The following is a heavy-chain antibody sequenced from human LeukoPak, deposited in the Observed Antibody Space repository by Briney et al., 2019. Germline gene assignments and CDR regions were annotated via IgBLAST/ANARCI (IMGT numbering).Heavy chain of an antibody. CDR2: VYDSGTT. J-gene: IGHJ2*01. Sequence: SETLSLTCTVSGGSISGYYWTWIRQPPGKRLEWIGSVYDSGTTNYNPSLKSRVTFSVDTSKNQFSLKLSSVTAADTAVYYCARAPHSYDTGTYSVQQYFDLWGRGTLVAVSS. D-gene: IGHD3-22*01. CDR3: ARAPHSYDTGTYSVQQYFDL. CDR1: GGSISGYY. V-gene: IGHV4-59*13.